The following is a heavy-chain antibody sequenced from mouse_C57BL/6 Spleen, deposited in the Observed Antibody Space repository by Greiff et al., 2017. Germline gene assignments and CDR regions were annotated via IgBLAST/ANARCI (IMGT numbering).Heavy chain of an antibody. CDR2: ISYDGSN. CDR3: AREGALYYSNYPYYFDY. J-gene: IGHJ2*01. V-gene: IGHV3-6*01. D-gene: IGHD2-5*01. Sequence: EVQLQQSGPGLVKPSQSLSLTCSVTGYSITSGYYWNWIRQFPGNKLEWMGYISYDGSNNYNPSLKNRISITRDTSKNQFFLKLNSVTTEDTATYYCAREGALYYSNYPYYFDYWGQGTTLTVSS. CDR1: GYSITSGYY.